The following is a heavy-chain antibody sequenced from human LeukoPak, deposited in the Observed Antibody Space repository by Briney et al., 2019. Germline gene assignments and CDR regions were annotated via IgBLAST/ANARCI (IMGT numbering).Heavy chain of an antibody. V-gene: IGHV3-21*01. D-gene: IGHD6-13*01. CDR3: ARAVGLAAAGPNEDY. CDR1: GFTFSSYS. J-gene: IGHJ4*02. CDR2: ISSSSSYI. Sequence: GGSLRLSCAASGFTFSSYSMNWVRQAPGKGLEWVSSISSSSSYIYYADSVKGRFTISRDNAKNSLYLQMSSLRAEDTAVYYCARAVGLAAAGPNEDYWGQGTLVTVSS.